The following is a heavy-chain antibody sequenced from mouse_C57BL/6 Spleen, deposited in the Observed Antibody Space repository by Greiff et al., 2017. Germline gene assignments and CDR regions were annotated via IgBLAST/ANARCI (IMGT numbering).Heavy chain of an antibody. CDR2: IYPGSGNT. J-gene: IGHJ4*01. CDR3: ASPNYYGSSYGAMDY. Sequence: QVQLQQSGAELVRPGASVKLSCKASGYTFTDYYINWVKQRPGQGLEWIARIYPGSGNTYYNEKFKGKATLTAEKSSSTAYMQLSSLTSEDSAVYFCASPNYYGSSYGAMDYWGQGTSVTVSS. D-gene: IGHD1-1*01. CDR1: GYTFTDYY. V-gene: IGHV1-76*01.